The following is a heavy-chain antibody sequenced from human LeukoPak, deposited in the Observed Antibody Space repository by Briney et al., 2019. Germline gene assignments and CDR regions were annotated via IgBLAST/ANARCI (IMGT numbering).Heavy chain of an antibody. CDR3: AKEYYDFWSGYPHDY. Sequence: GGSLRLSCAASGFTFSSYAMSWVRQAPGKGLEWVSAISGSGGSTHYTDSVKGRFTISRDNSKNTLYLQMNSLRAEDTAVYYCAKEYYDFWSGYPHDYWGQGTLVTVSS. CDR2: ISGSGGST. D-gene: IGHD3-3*01. CDR1: GFTFSSYA. V-gene: IGHV3-23*01. J-gene: IGHJ4*02.